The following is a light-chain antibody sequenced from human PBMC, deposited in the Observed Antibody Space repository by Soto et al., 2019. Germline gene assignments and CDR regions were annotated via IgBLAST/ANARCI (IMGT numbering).Light chain of an antibody. CDR3: SSYTNSGV. V-gene: IGLV1-40*01. J-gene: IGLJ1*01. CDR2: GNR. Sequence: QSVLTQPPSVSGAPGQRVTISCTGNNSNLGAGYDVHWYQQLPGAAPKLVIFGNRNRPSGVPERFSGSKSGTSASLAITGLQAEDEADYYCSSYTNSGVFGTGTKVTVL. CDR1: NSNLGAGYD.